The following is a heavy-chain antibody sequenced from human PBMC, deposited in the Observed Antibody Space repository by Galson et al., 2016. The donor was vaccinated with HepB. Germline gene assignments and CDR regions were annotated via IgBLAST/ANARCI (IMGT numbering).Heavy chain of an antibody. CDR3: QTTNYYNGLDV. CDR2: IYSGGGT. V-gene: IGHV3-66*01. J-gene: IGHJ6*02. CDR1: GFTVGNNY. D-gene: IGHD4-11*01. Sequence: SLRLSCAASGFTVGNNYMSWVRQVPGKGLGWASGIYSGGGTYYADSVKGRFTISRDKSKNTLYLQLNSLRAEDTAVYYCQTTNYYNGLDVWGQGTTVTVSS.